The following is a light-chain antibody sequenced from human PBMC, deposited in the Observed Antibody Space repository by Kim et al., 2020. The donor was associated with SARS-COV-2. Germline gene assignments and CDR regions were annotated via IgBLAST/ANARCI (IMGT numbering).Light chain of an antibody. CDR2: AAS. Sequence: ASVGDRVTITCRESQGISSHLAWFQQRPGKVPERLIYAASSLQSGVPSRFSGSGSGTEFTLTISSLQPEDSATYYCLQHRSYPWTFGQGTKVDIK. V-gene: IGKV1-17*03. J-gene: IGKJ1*01. CDR1: QGISSH. CDR3: LQHRSYPWT.